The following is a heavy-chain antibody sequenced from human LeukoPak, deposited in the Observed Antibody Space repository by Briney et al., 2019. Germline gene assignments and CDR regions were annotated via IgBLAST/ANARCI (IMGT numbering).Heavy chain of an antibody. D-gene: IGHD6-6*01. CDR1: GGSISSYY. CDR3: ARVGRYSSSWGNYYYYYMDV. V-gene: IGHV4-4*07. J-gene: IGHJ6*03. CDR2: IYTSGST. Sequence: SETLSLTCTVSGGSISSYYWSWIRQPAGKGLEWIGRIYTSGSTNYNPSLKSRVTMSVDTSKNQFSLKLSSVTAADTAVYYCARVGRYSSSWGNYYYYYMDVWGKGTTVTVSS.